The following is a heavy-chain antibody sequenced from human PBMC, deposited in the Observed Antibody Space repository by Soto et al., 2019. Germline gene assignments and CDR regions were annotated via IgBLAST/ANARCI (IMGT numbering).Heavy chain of an antibody. CDR3: AREHYDILTGYPLDAFDI. Sequence: EVQLVESGGGLVQPGGSLRLSCAASGFTFSSYEMNWVRQAPGKGLEWVSYISSSGSTIYYADSVKGRFTICRDNAKNSLYLQMNSLRAEDTAVYYCAREHYDILTGYPLDAFDIWGQGTMVTVSS. V-gene: IGHV3-48*03. D-gene: IGHD3-9*01. CDR2: ISSSGSTI. CDR1: GFTFSSYE. J-gene: IGHJ3*02.